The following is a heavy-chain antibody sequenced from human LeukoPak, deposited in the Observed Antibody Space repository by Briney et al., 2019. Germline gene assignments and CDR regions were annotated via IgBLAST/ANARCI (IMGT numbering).Heavy chain of an antibody. D-gene: IGHD1-14*01. CDR2: IKQDGSEK. V-gene: IGHV3-7*01. J-gene: IGHJ3*02. CDR3: ARDVLAAGATGTFDI. CDR1: TFTFSNYW. Sequence: PGGSLRPSCAASTFTFSNYWMSWVRQAPGKGLEWVANIKQDGSEKYYVDSVKGRFTISRDNAKTSLYLQMNSLRAEDTAVYYCARDVLAAGATGTFDIWGQGTMVTVSS.